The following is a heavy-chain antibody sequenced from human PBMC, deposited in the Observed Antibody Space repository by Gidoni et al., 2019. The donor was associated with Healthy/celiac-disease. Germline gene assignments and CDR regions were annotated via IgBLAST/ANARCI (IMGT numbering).Heavy chain of an antibody. V-gene: IGHV3-23*01. CDR1: GFTFSSYA. CDR2: ISGSGGST. J-gene: IGHJ4*02. D-gene: IGHD6-13*01. Sequence: EVQLLKSGGGLVQPGWSLRHPCKASGFTFSSYAMCRVRQAPGKGLEWVSAISGSGGSTYYADSVKGRFTISRDNSKNTLYLQMNSLRAEDTAVYYCAKDPYSSSWPFDYWGQGTLVTVSS. CDR3: AKDPYSSSWPFDY.